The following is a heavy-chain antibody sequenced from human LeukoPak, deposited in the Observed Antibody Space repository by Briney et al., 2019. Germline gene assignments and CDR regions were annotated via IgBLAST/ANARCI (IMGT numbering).Heavy chain of an antibody. J-gene: IGHJ4*02. D-gene: IGHD2-2*01. V-gene: IGHV4-39*07. CDR2: IYYSGST. Sequence: PSETLSLTCTVSGDSISSSSSYWGWIRQPPGEGLEWIGSIYYSGSTYYNTSLKSRVTISVDTSKNQFSLRLTSVTAADTAVYYCARSPTKRVPEDYWGQGTLVTVSS. CDR1: GDSISSSSSY. CDR3: ARSPTKRVPEDY.